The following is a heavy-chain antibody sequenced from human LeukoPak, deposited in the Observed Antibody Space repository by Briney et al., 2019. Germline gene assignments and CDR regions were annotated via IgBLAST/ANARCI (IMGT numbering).Heavy chain of an antibody. J-gene: IGHJ4*02. V-gene: IGHV4-59*01. Sequence: SETLSLTCTVSGGSISSYYWSWIRQPPGKGLEWIGYIYYSGSTNYNPSLKSRVTISVDTSKNQFSLKLSSVTAADTAVYYCAGGGYGPLLRSPFDYWGQGTLVTVSS. CDR2: IYYSGST. CDR3: AGGGYGPLLRSPFDY. D-gene: IGHD2-15*01. CDR1: GGSISSYY.